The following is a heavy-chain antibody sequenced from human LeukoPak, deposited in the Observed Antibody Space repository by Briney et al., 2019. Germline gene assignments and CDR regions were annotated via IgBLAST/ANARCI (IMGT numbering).Heavy chain of an antibody. CDR2: IYYSGST. CDR1: GGSISSYY. D-gene: IGHD2-2*01. CDR3: ARDRGEYQLSWRTMDV. Sequence: PSETLSLTCTVSGGSISSYYWSWIRQPPGKGLEWIGYIYYSGSTNYNPSLKSRVTISVDTSKNQFPLKLSSVTAADTAVYYCARDRGEYQLSWRTMDVWGKGTTVTVSS. V-gene: IGHV4-59*12. J-gene: IGHJ6*03.